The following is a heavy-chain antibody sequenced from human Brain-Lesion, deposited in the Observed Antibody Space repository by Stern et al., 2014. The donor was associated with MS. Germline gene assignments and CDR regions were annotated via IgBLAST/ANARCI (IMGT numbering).Heavy chain of an antibody. CDR2: IKGAGSEK. CDR1: GFTFGNYW. Sequence: EVQLVESGGGLVQPGGSLRISCTAAGFTFGNYWMTWVRQAPGKGLEWVADIKGAGSEKNYADSGKGRLTISRDNARNTLYLQMDNLKSEGTALYYGASVSNTIYGIVTQRGSGMDVWGQGTTVIVSS. J-gene: IGHJ6*02. CDR3: ASVSNTIYGIVTQRGSGMDV. D-gene: IGHD3-3*01. V-gene: IGHV3-7*01.